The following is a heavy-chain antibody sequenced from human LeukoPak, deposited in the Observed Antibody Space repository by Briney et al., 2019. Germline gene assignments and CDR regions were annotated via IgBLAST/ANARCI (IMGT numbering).Heavy chain of an antibody. J-gene: IGHJ4*02. Sequence: SETLSLTCTVSGGSISSSSYSWGWIRQPPGKGLEWIGEINHSGSTNYNPSLKSRVTISVDTSKNQFSLKLSSVTAADTAVYYCANGGSSMRWYSGSYLMNWGQGTLVTVSS. D-gene: IGHD1-26*01. CDR3: ANGGSSMRWYSGSYLMN. CDR1: GGSISSSSYS. V-gene: IGHV4-39*07. CDR2: INHSGST.